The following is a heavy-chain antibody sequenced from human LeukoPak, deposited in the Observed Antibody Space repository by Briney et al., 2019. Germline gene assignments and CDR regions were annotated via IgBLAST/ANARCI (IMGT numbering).Heavy chain of an antibody. CDR1: GYTFTSYG. D-gene: IGHD3-10*01. V-gene: IGHV1-18*01. CDR3: ARPSYGSGSPFFDP. CDR2: ISAYNGNT. Sequence: ASVKVSCKASGYTFTSYGISWVRQAPGQGLEWMGWISAYNGNTNYAQKLQGRVTMTTDTSTSTAYMELRSLRSDDTAVYYCARPSYGSGSPFFDPWGQGTLVTVSS. J-gene: IGHJ5*02.